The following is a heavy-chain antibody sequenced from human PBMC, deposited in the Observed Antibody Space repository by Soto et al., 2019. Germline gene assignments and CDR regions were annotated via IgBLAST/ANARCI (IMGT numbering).Heavy chain of an antibody. CDR3: DRTSDYDGMDV. V-gene: IGHV4-38-2*01. CDR1: GYSIASGYY. J-gene: IGHJ6*04. CDR2: IYHAGSV. Sequence: PSETLSLTCAVSGYSIASGYYWAWIRQSPGKGLEWIGSIYHAGSVYYNPSLNSRVAVSLDTSKNHFSLKLTSVTAADTAVYYCDRTSDYDGMDVWGKGTTVT.